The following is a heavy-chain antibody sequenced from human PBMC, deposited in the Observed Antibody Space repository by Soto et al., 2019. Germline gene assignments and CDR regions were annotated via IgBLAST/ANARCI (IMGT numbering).Heavy chain of an antibody. J-gene: IGHJ5*02. CDR2: VNNDGSSI. V-gene: IGHV3-74*01. D-gene: IGHD6-13*01. CDR1: GFTFSSYW. Sequence: EVQLVESGGGLVQPGGSLRLSCAASGFTFSSYWMHWVRQAPGKGLVWVSRVNNDGSSIAYADSVKGRLTISRDNAKNTLYLQMNRLRAEDTAVYYCAKDKRVTFSSWPLNWFDPWGQGTLVTVSS. CDR3: AKDKRVTFSSWPLNWFDP.